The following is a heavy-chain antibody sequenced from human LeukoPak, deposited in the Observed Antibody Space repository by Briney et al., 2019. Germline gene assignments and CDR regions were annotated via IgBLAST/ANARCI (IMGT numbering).Heavy chain of an antibody. CDR3: ARGKNGYIDY. J-gene: IGHJ4*02. Sequence: PGGSLRLSCAASGFTFSSYEINWVRQAPGKGLEWVSYISSSGSTIYYADSVKGRFTISRDNAKNSLYLQMNSLRAEDTAVYYCARGKNGYIDYWGQGTLVTVSS. CDR1: GFTFSSYE. D-gene: IGHD2-8*01. V-gene: IGHV3-48*03. CDR2: ISSSGSTI.